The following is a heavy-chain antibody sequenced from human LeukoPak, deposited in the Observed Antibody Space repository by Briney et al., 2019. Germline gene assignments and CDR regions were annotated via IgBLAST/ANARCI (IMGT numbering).Heavy chain of an antibody. J-gene: IGHJ6*03. CDR1: GGSISSYY. CDR3: AREGYSYGLYYYYYMDV. V-gene: IGHV4-59*12. Sequence: SETLSLTCTVSGGSISSYYWSWIRQPPGKGLEWIGYIYYSGSTNYNPSLKSRVTISVDTSKNQFSLKLSSVTAADTAVYYCAREGYSYGLYYYYYMDVWGKGTTVTISS. CDR2: IYYSGST. D-gene: IGHD5-18*01.